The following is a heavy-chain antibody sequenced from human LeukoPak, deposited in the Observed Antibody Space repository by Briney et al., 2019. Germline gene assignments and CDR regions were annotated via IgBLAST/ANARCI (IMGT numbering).Heavy chain of an antibody. D-gene: IGHD2-21*02. Sequence: PSETLTLTCTVSGGSISSSTYYWGWIRQSPGKGLEWIGSVHYSGGSYYDPSPKSRVTISLNTSKNQFSLKLSSVTAADTALYYCARYCGGDCYIMNAFDIWGQGTMVTVSS. CDR2: VHYSGGS. V-gene: IGHV4-39*07. CDR1: GGSISSSTYY. CDR3: ARYCGGDCYIMNAFDI. J-gene: IGHJ3*02.